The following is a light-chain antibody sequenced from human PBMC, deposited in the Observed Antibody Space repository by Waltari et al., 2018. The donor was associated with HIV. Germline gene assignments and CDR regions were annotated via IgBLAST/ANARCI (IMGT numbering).Light chain of an antibody. V-gene: IGLV2-14*03. CDR2: DDS. J-gene: IGLJ1*01. CDR3: SSYPGSSTLGV. Sequence: QSALTQPASVSGSPGQSITISCTRTSSDVGHYNYVSWNQQHPDKAPILIIYDDSTALSGISVRFSGAKSRDTASLTISGRHNDDAAYYFCSSYPGSSTLGVFGTGTRVTVL. CDR1: SSDVGHYNY.